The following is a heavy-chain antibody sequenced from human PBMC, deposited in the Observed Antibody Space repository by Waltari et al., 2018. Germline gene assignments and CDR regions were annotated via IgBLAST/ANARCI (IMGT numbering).Heavy chain of an antibody. Sequence: QVQLVESGGGVVQPGGSLRLSCAASGFTFSSYGMHWVRQAPGKGLEWGAFIRYDGSNKYYADSVKGRFTISRDNSKNTLYLQMNSLRAEDTAVYYCAKDHSSGWYGVDYWGQGTLVTVSS. CDR3: AKDHSSGWYGVDY. D-gene: IGHD6-19*01. V-gene: IGHV3-30*02. J-gene: IGHJ4*02. CDR1: GFTFSSYG. CDR2: IRYDGSNK.